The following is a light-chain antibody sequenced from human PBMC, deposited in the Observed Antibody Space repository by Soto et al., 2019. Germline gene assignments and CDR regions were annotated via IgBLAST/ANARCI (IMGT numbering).Light chain of an antibody. V-gene: IGKV3-20*01. Sequence: EIVLTQSPGTLSLSPGERATLSCRASQSVSSTYLAWYQQNPGQAPRLLIYGASSRATGIPVRFSGSGTETTFTLTIRRSEPEDFAVYFCQQYGSSSYTFGQGTKLEIK. CDR2: GAS. CDR3: QQYGSSSYT. CDR1: QSVSSTY. J-gene: IGKJ2*01.